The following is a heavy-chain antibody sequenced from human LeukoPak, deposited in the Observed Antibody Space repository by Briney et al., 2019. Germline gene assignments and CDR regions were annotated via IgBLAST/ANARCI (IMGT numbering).Heavy chain of an antibody. J-gene: IGHJ6*02. Sequence: SETLSLTCTVSGGSISSGGYYWSWIRQHPGKGLEWIGYIYYSGSTYYNPSLKSRVTISVDTSKNQFSLKLSSVTAADTAVYYCAREVQQGDILTRYQYGMDVWGQGTTVTVSS. V-gene: IGHV4-31*03. CDR3: AREVQQGDILTRYQYGMDV. D-gene: IGHD3-9*01. CDR2: IYYSGST. CDR1: GGSISSGGYY.